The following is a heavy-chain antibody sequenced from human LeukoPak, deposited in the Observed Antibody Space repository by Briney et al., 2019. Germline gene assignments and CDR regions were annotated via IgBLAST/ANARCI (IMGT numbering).Heavy chain of an antibody. CDR3: AKDNRGTYYFYYFDY. J-gene: IGHJ4*02. V-gene: IGHV3-9*01. CDR2: ISSNSDRT. Sequence: GRSLRLSCATSGFTFDDYAMYWVRQAPGKGLEWVSGISSNSDRTVYADSVKGRFTISRDNAKKSLYLQMNSLRGEDTALYYCAKDNRGTYYFYYFDYWGQGTPVTVSS. CDR1: GFTFDDYA. D-gene: IGHD1-26*01.